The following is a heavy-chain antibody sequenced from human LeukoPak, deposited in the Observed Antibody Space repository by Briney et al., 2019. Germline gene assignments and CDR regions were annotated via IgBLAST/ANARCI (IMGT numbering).Heavy chain of an antibody. J-gene: IGHJ4*02. D-gene: IGHD5-18*01. Sequence: SETLSLTCTVSGGSISSGGYYWSWIRQPPGKGLEWIGYIYHSGSTYYNPSLKSRVTISVDRSKNQFSLKLSSVTAADTAVYYCAKDRSIYSPPLYYFDYWGQGTLVTVSS. CDR1: GGSISSGGYY. CDR2: IYHSGST. CDR3: AKDRSIYSPPLYYFDY. V-gene: IGHV4-30-2*01.